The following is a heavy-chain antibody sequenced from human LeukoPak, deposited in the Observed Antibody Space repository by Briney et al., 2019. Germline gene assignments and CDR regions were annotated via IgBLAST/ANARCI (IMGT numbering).Heavy chain of an antibody. D-gene: IGHD3-3*02. CDR3: AKDHFWAFDI. Sequence: GGSLRLSCAASGFTFSSYAMIWVRQAPGKGLEWVVFIRYDGSNKYYADSVKGRFTISRDNSKNTLYLQMNSLRAEDTAVYYCAKDHFWAFDIWGQGTMVTVSS. CDR2: IRYDGSNK. J-gene: IGHJ3*02. CDR1: GFTFSSYA. V-gene: IGHV3-30*02.